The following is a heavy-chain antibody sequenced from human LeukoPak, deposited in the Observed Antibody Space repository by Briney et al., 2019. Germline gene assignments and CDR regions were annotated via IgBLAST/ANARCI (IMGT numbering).Heavy chain of an antibody. Sequence: GGSLRLSCAASGFTFSSYSMNRVRQAPGKGLEWVSSISSSSSYIYYADSVKGRFTISRDNAKNSLYLQMNSLRAEDTAVYYCASRLSITIFGEMDVWGKGTTVTVSS. CDR2: ISSSSSYI. D-gene: IGHD3-3*01. V-gene: IGHV3-21*01. CDR1: GFTFSSYS. J-gene: IGHJ6*04. CDR3: ASRLSITIFGEMDV.